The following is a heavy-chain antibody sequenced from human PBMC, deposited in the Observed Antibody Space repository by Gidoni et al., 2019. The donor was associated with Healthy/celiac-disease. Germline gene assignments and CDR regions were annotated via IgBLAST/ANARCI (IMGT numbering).Heavy chain of an antibody. V-gene: IGHV3-11*06. CDR2: ISSSSSYT. D-gene: IGHD3-22*01. CDR3: ASYQNYYDSSGHIDY. CDR1: GFTFRDYY. Sequence: QVQLVESGGGLVKPGGSLRLSCAASGFTFRDYYMSWIRQAPGKGLEWVSYISSSSSYTNYADSVKGRFTISRDNAKNSLYLQMNSLRAEDTAVYYCASYQNYYDSSGHIDYWGQGTLVTVSS. J-gene: IGHJ4*02.